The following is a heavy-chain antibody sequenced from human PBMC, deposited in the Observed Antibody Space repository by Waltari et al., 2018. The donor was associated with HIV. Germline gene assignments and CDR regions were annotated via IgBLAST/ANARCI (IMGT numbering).Heavy chain of an antibody. J-gene: IGHJ4*02. CDR3: AKDSKTFYYESSGYTLGY. CDR2: ISYDGSNK. D-gene: IGHD3-22*01. CDR1: GFTFSSYG. V-gene: IGHV3-30*18. Sequence: GGGVVQPGTSLRLSCAVSGFTFSSYGMHWVRQAPGTGLEWVAVISYDGSNKYYADSVKGRFTISRDNSKNTLFLQMNSLRAEDTAVYYCAKDSKTFYYESSGYTLGYWGQGALVTVSS.